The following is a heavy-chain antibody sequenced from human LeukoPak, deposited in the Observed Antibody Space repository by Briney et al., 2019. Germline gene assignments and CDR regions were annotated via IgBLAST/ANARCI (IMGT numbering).Heavy chain of an antibody. Sequence: GSLRLSCAASGFTFSNFLMTWVRQAPGKGPEWVSAISGSGGDTYYADSVKGRFTISRDNSKNTLYLQMNSLRIEDTAVYRCARGGNTGIFDYWGQGTLVTVSS. D-gene: IGHD1-7*01. CDR2: ISGSGGDT. J-gene: IGHJ4*02. V-gene: IGHV3-23*01. CDR1: GFTFSNFL. CDR3: ARGGNTGIFDY.